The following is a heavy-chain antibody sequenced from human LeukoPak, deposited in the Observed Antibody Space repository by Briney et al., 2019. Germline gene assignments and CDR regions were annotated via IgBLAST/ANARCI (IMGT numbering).Heavy chain of an antibody. CDR3: AREVGDFWSGYCTTFDY. D-gene: IGHD3-3*01. Sequence: SVKVSCKASGGTFSSYAISWVRQAPGQGLEWMGRIIPIFGTANYAQKFQGRVTITTDESTSTAYMELSSLRSEDTAVYYCAREVGDFWSGYCTTFDYWGQGTLVTVSS. CDR1: GGTFSSYA. J-gene: IGHJ4*02. V-gene: IGHV1-69*05. CDR2: IIPIFGTA.